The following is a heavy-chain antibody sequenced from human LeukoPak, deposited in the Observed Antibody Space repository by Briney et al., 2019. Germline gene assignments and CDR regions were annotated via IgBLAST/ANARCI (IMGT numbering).Heavy chain of an antibody. D-gene: IGHD3-10*01. V-gene: IGHV4-59*01. J-gene: IGHJ6*02. CDR3: ARTSQHFYGSGTNLTPWPAGMDV. CDR2: IYYSGSST. CDR1: GGTMSGYF. Sequence: SETLSLTCTVSGGTMSGYFWTWIRQPPGRELEWIGSIYYSGSSTKYKPSLKSRVTISVDTSKSQFSLNLNSATAADTAVYYCARTSQHFYGSGTNLTPWPAGMDVWGQGTTVTVSS.